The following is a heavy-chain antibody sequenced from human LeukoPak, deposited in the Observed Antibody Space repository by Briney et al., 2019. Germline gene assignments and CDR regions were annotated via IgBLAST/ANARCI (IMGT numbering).Heavy chain of an antibody. CDR1: GYTFTGYY. CDR3: ARGGVPAAIDY. V-gene: IGHV1-2*02. Sequence: ASVKVSCKASGYTFTGYYMHWVRQAPGQGLEWMGWINPNSGDTNYAQKFQGRVTMTRDTSISTAYMELSRLRSDDTAVYYCARGGVPAAIDYWGQGTLVTVSS. CDR2: INPNSGDT. D-gene: IGHD2-2*02. J-gene: IGHJ4*02.